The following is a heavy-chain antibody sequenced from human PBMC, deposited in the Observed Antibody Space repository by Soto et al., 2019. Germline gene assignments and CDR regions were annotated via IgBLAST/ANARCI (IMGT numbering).Heavy chain of an antibody. CDR1: GVSLSTSGMR. V-gene: IGHV2-70*04. CDR3: ERSMQAAGTFDY. Sequence: SGPTLVNPTQTLTLTCTVSGVSLSTSGMRVSWIRQPPGQALEWLARIDWDDEKYYSTSLKTRLTISKDTSKNQVVLTMTNMDPVDTAKYYCERSMQAAGTFDYWGQGTLVTVSS. J-gene: IGHJ4*02. CDR2: IDWDDEK. D-gene: IGHD6-13*01.